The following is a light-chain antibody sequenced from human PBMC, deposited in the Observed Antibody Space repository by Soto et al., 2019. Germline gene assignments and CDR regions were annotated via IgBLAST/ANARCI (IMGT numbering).Light chain of an antibody. V-gene: IGKV3-11*01. CDR1: QNVASY. Sequence: EIVLTQSPATLSLSPGESATLSCRASQNVASYLAWFQQKPGQPPRLLVYDVSTRATGIPARFSGSGCETDFTLTISSLDPEDFAFYYCQQRSRWPFTFGPGTKVDIK. J-gene: IGKJ3*01. CDR2: DVS. CDR3: QQRSRWPFT.